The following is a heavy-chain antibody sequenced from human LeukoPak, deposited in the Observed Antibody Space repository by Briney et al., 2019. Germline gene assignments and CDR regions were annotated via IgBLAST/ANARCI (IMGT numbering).Heavy chain of an antibody. CDR2: IRYDGSNK. D-gene: IGHD6-6*01. Sequence: GGSLRLSXAASGFTFSSYGMHWVRQASGKGMEWVAFIRYDGSNKYYADSVKGRFTISRDNSKNTLYLQMNSLRAEDTAVYYCANDYYSSSLDAFDIWGQGTMVTVSS. J-gene: IGHJ3*02. CDR1: GFTFSSYG. CDR3: ANDYYSSSLDAFDI. V-gene: IGHV3-30*02.